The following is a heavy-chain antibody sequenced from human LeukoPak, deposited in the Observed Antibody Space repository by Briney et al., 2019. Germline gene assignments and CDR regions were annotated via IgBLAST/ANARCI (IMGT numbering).Heavy chain of an antibody. J-gene: IGHJ4*02. Sequence: PGGSLRLSCAASGFIFSSYAMHWVRQAPGKGLEWVALTSYDGSNKYYADSVKGRFTISRDNSKNTLYLQMNSLRTEDTAVYYCARGYYYDSSGLSLDSWGQGTLVTVSS. CDR3: ARGYYYDSSGLSLDS. CDR2: TSYDGSNK. V-gene: IGHV3-30*04. CDR1: GFIFSSYA. D-gene: IGHD3-22*01.